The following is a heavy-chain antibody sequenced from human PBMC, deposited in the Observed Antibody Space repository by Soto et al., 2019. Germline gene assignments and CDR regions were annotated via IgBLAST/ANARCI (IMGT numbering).Heavy chain of an antibody. CDR2: ISGNTGHA. CDR3: AKVPSPYFWGSYLRYYEY. J-gene: IGHJ4*02. Sequence: EVQMLESGGGLVQPGGSLRLSCAASGFPFSNYAMTWVHQAPGKGLEWVSGISGNTGHAYYADSVKDRFTISRDNSKNTLYLQLDSLHAEDTAVYYCAKVPSPYFWGSYLRYYEYWGQGTLVTVSS. V-gene: IGHV3-23*01. D-gene: IGHD3-16*02. CDR1: GFPFSNYA.